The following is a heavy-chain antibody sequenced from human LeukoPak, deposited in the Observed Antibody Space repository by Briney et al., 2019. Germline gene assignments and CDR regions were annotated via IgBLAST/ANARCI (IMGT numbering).Heavy chain of an antibody. D-gene: IGHD2-15*01. Sequence: GGSLRLSRATSGAVLAMAWVRQAPGKGLEWVAVISDLGQTTYYRDSVEGRFTISRDNAKNTVYLQMKSLRVEDTGVYYCAKDAQGGRASYNWFGSWGQGTLVTVSA. CDR2: ISDLGQTT. J-gene: IGHJ5*01. V-gene: IGHV3-23*01. CDR1: GAVLA. CDR3: AKDAQGGRASYNWFGS.